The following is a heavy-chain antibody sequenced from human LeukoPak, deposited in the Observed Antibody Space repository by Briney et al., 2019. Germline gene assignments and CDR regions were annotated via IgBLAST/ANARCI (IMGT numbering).Heavy chain of an antibody. J-gene: IGHJ4*02. CDR3: AKKPQVGPGGYSYGLDY. D-gene: IGHD5-18*01. CDR1: GFTFDDYT. CDR2: ISWDGGST. V-gene: IGHV3-43*01. Sequence: GGSLRLSCAASGFTFDDYTMHWVRQAPGKGLEWVSLISWDGGSTYYADSVKGRFTISRDNSKNSLYLQMNSLRAEDTAVYYCAKKPQVGPGGYSYGLDYWGQGTLVTVSS.